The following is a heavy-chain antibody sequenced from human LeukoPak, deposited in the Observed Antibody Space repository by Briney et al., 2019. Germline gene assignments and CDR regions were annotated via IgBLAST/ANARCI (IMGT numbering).Heavy chain of an antibody. J-gene: IGHJ4*02. CDR2: ISYDGSNK. CDR1: GFTFSSYA. Sequence: GGSLRLSCAASGFTFSSYAMHWVRQAPGKGLEWVAVISYDGSNKYYADSVKGRFTISRDNSKNTLYLQMNSLRTEDTAVYYCAGSKYSGSYSDYWGRGTLVTVSS. CDR3: AGSKYSGSYSDY. V-gene: IGHV3-30-3*01. D-gene: IGHD1-26*01.